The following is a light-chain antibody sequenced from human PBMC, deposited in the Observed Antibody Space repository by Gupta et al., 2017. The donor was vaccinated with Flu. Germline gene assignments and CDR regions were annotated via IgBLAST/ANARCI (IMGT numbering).Light chain of an antibody. CDR1: QSVNTN. J-gene: IGKJ1*01. CDR2: GAY. CDR3: QNYTNWT. V-gene: IGKV3-15*01. Sequence: IVMTQSPATLSVSPGERATLSCRASQSVNTNLAWYQQKPGQAPRLLIYGAYTRATASIGRCSGSGSGTEFTLTSRCLEYEDFDGYNDQNYTNWTFGQGTKVEIK.